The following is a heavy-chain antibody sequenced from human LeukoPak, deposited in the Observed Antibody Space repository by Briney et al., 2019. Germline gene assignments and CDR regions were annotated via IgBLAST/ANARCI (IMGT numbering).Heavy chain of an antibody. J-gene: IGHJ4*02. CDR2: ISYDGSNK. D-gene: IGHD6-19*01. CDR3: AKTQSIAVAGTAYYFDY. Sequence: GGSLRLSCAASGFTFSSYGMHWVRQAPGKGLEWVAVISYDGSNKYYADSVKGRFTISRDNSKNTLYLQMNSLRAEDTAVYYCAKTQSIAVAGTAYYFDYWGQGTLVTVSS. V-gene: IGHV3-30*18. CDR1: GFTFSSYG.